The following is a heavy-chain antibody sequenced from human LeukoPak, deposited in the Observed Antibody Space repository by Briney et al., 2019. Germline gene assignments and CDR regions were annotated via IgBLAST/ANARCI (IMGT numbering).Heavy chain of an antibody. CDR1: GFTFSSYG. J-gene: IGHJ4*02. CDR3: AKDLGNYYFDY. V-gene: IGHV3-30*18. Sequence: PGGSLRLSCAASGFTFSSYGMHWVRQAPGKGLEWVAVISYDGSNKYYADSVKGRFTISRDNSKNTLYLQMNSLRAEDTAVYYCAKDLGNYYFDYWGQGTLVTVSS. CDR2: ISYDGSNK.